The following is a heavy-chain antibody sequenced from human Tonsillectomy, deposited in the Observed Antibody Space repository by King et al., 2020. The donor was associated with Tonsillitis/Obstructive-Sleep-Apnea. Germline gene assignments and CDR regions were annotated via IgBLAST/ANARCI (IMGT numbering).Heavy chain of an antibody. V-gene: IGHV3-53*01. J-gene: IGHJ6*03. D-gene: IGHD3-10*01. CDR1: GFTVSSNY. CDR3: ARDQDYGSGSYFHYYYYMDV. CDR2: IYIGGST. Sequence: VQLVESGGGLIQPGGSLRLSCAASGFTVSSNYMIWVRQAPGKGLEWGSVIYIGGSTYYADSVRGRFTISRDNSRKQLYLQMNSLRAEDTAVYYCARDQDYGSGSYFHYYYYMDVWGKGTTVTVSS.